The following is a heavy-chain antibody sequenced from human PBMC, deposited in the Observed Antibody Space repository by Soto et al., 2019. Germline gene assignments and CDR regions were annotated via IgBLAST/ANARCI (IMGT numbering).Heavy chain of an antibody. J-gene: IGHJ6*02. D-gene: IGHD2-21*01. CDR1: GGSISSYY. V-gene: IGHV4-4*07. CDR2: IYTRGST. Sequence: SETLSLTCTVSGGSISSYYWRCIRQPAGKGLEWIGLIYTRGSTNYNPSLKIRVTMSVDTYKNQFSLKLSSVTAADTAVYYCARDPPCCEGPRYYYYYYGMDVWGQGTTVTVSS. CDR3: ARDPPCCEGPRYYYYYYGMDV.